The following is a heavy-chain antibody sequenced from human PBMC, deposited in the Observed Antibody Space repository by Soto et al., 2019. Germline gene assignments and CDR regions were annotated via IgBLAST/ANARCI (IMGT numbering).Heavy chain of an antibody. Sequence: QITLKESGPTLVRPTQTLTLTCTFSGFSLSTRGVGVGWIRQPPGEALEWLALIYWNDDKRYSPSLKSRLTVTKDTSKNQVVLTMTDMDPVDTATYYCTRLYYYDTSGYFEYFQHWGQGTLVTVSS. V-gene: IGHV2-5*01. D-gene: IGHD3-22*01. J-gene: IGHJ1*01. CDR3: TRLYYYDTSGYFEYFQH. CDR2: IYWNDDK. CDR1: GFSLSTRGVG.